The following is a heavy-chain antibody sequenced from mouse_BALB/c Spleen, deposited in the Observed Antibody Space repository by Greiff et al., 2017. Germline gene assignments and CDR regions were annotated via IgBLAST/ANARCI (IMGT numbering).Heavy chain of an antibody. Sequence: QVQLQQSGAELVRPGTSVKVSCTASGYAFTNYLIAWVKQRPGQGLEWIGVINPGSGGTNYNEKFKGKATLTADKSSSTAYMQLSRLTSDDSAVYFCARRGDGYSFAYWGQGTLVTVSA. V-gene: IGHV1-54*01. J-gene: IGHJ3*01. CDR3: ARRGDGYSFAY. CDR2: INPGSGGT. D-gene: IGHD2-3*01. CDR1: GYAFTNYL.